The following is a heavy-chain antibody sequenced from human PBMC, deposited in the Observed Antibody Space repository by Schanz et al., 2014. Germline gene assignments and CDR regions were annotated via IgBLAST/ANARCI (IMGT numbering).Heavy chain of an antibody. CDR3: VRERTNYGGNSYFFDH. CDR1: GFTASSHS. D-gene: IGHD2-21*02. Sequence: VQVVESGGGLVKPGGSLRLSCGVSGFTASSHSMNWVRQAPGKGLEWVSSISSRSSHIYYADSVKGRFTVSRDNAKNSVYLQMNGLRVEDTAVYYCVRERTNYGGNSYFFDHWGQGTLVTVSS. V-gene: IGHV3-21*01. J-gene: IGHJ4*02. CDR2: ISSRSSHI.